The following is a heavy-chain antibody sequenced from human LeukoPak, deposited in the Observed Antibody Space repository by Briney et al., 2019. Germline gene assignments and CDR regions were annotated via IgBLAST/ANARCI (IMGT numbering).Heavy chain of an antibody. CDR1: GFTFSSYA. Sequence: PGGSLRLSCAASGFTFSSYAMSWVRQAPGKGLEWVSAISGSGGSTYYADSVKGRFTISRDNSKNTLYLQMNSLRAEDTAVYYCAKFVGYCSSTSCYGTFFDYWGQGTLVTVSS. V-gene: IGHV3-23*01. CDR2: ISGSGGST. J-gene: IGHJ4*02. D-gene: IGHD2-2*01. CDR3: AKFVGYCSSTSCYGTFFDY.